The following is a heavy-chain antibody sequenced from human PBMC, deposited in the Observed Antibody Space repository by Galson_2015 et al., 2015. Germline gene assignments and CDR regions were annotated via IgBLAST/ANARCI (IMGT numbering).Heavy chain of an antibody. Sequence: CAISGDSVSSHSAAWHWIRQSPSRGLGWLGRTYYRSKWFDNYALSVKSRITINPDTSKNQFSLQLNSVTPEDTAVYYCAREDTDAYYFDYWGQGTLVTVSS. CDR1: GDSVSSHSAA. V-gene: IGHV6-1*01. CDR3: AREDTDAYYFDY. CDR2: TYYRSKWFD. J-gene: IGHJ4*02. D-gene: IGHD2-2*01.